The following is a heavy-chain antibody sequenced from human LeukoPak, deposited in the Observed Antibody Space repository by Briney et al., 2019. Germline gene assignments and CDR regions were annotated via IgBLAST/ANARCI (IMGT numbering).Heavy chain of an antibody. Sequence: GGSLRLSCAASDFVFSDYYMSWVRQAPGKGLEWVSYISSSGNSIYSADSVKGRFTISRDNAKNSLYLRMNSLRAEDTAVYYCAREMEGDYGSGTFFDLWGQGNMVTVSS. CDR3: AREMEGDYGSGTFFDL. V-gene: IGHV3-11*01. CDR2: ISSSGNSI. CDR1: DFVFSDYY. J-gene: IGHJ4*02. D-gene: IGHD3-10*01.